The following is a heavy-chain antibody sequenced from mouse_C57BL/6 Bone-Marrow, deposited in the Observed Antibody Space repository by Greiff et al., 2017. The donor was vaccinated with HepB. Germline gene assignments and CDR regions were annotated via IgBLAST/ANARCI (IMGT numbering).Heavy chain of an antibody. V-gene: IGHV14-4*01. CDR3: TRAYDGYYRFAY. D-gene: IGHD2-3*01. CDR1: GFNIKDDY. Sequence: VQLQQSGAELVRPGASVKLSCTASGFNIKDDYMHWVKQRPEQGLEWIGWIDPENGDTEYASKFQGKATITADTSSNTAYLQLSSLTSEDTAVYYCTRAYDGYYRFAYWGQGTLVTVSA. J-gene: IGHJ3*01. CDR2: IDPENGDT.